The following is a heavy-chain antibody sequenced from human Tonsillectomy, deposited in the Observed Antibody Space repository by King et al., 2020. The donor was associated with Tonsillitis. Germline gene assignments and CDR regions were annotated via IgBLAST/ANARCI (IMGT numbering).Heavy chain of an antibody. CDR3: AKPPYDCGGDCYPGYFDY. J-gene: IGHJ4*02. CDR2: ISGSGGST. V-gene: IGHV3-23*04. Sequence: DVQLVESGGGLVQPGGSLRLSCAVSGFTFSSYAMGWVRQGPGKGLEWVSAISGSGGSTYYADSVKGRFTISRDNSKNTLYLQMNSLRAEDTAVYYCAKPPYDCGGDCYPGYFDYWAREAWSPSPQ. D-gene: IGHD2-21*02. CDR1: GFTFSSYA.